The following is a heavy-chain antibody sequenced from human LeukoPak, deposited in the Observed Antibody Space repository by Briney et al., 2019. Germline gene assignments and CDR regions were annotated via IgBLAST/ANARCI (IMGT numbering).Heavy chain of an antibody. J-gene: IGHJ6*02. CDR2: IYSGGST. Sequence: PGGSLRLSCTASGFTVSSNYMSWVRQAPGKGLEWVSVIYSGGSTYYADSVKGRFTISRDNSKNTLYLQMNSLRAEDTAVYYCARANSSSSSNYGMYVWGQGTTVTVSS. CDR1: GFTVSSNY. V-gene: IGHV3-53*01. CDR3: ARANSSSSSNYGMYV. D-gene: IGHD6-13*01.